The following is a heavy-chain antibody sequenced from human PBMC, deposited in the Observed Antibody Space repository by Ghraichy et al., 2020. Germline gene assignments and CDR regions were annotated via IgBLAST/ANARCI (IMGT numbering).Heavy chain of an antibody. CDR1: GFTFRIYA. D-gene: IGHD1-26*01. J-gene: IGHJ4*02. Sequence: GGSLRLSCAASGFTFRIYAMSWVRQAPGKGLEWVSSIDSGGASTYYADSVKGRFTVSRDNSKNTLYLQLNSLRAEDTAVYYCAKGGVGATRREFDYWGQGTLVTVSS. CDR3: AKGGVGATRREFDY. V-gene: IGHV3-23*01. CDR2: IDSGGAST.